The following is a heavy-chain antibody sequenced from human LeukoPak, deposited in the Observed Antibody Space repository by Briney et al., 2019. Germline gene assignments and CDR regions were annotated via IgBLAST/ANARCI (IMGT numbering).Heavy chain of an antibody. J-gene: IGHJ4*02. Sequence: SETLSLTCTVSGGSISSSSYNWGWIRQPPGKGLEWIGSVYYNGSTHYNPSLKSRVTISVDTSKNQFSLKLSSVTAADTAVYYCARRNLERQPTGPFRGAGVGGYYFDYWGQGTLVTVSS. CDR3: ARRNLERQPTGPFRGAGVGGYYFDY. V-gene: IGHV4-39*01. D-gene: IGHD1-1*01. CDR2: VYYNGST. CDR1: GGSISSSSYN.